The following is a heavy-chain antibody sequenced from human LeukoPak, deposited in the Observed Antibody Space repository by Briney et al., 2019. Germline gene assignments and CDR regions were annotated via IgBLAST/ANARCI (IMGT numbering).Heavy chain of an antibody. CDR3: AKEAPRFDYGMDV. J-gene: IGHJ6*02. Sequence: GGSLRLSCAASGFTFSSYWMHWVRQAPGKGLVWVSRINSDGSSTSYADSVKGRFTISRDNAKNTLYLQMNSLRAEDTAVYYCAKEAPRFDYGMDVWGQGTTVTVSS. D-gene: IGHD3-3*01. CDR2: INSDGSST. CDR1: GFTFSSYW. V-gene: IGHV3-74*01.